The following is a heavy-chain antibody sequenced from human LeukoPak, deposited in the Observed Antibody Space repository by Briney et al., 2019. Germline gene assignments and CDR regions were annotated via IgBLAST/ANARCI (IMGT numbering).Heavy chain of an antibody. CDR3: ARDSPATSLFYYGMYV. CDR1: GGSISSYY. V-gene: IGHV4-59*01. D-gene: IGHD5-12*01. Sequence: SEALSLTCTVSGGSISSYYWSWIRQPPGKGPEWIGYIYYTGSTNYNPSLKSRVTISVDTSKNQFSLKLSSVTAADTAVYYCARDSPATSLFYYGMYVWGHGTTVTVSS. J-gene: IGHJ6*02. CDR2: IYYTGST.